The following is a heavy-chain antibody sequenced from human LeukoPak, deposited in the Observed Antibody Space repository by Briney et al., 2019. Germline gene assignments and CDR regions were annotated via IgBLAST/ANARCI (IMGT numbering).Heavy chain of an antibody. Sequence: PGGSLRLSCAASGFTFSSYGMHWVRQAPGKGLEWVAFIRYDGSNKYYADSVKGRFTISRDNSKNTLYLQMNSLRAEDTAVYYCARDTIAAAHYYYMDVWGKGTTVTVSS. V-gene: IGHV3-30*02. J-gene: IGHJ6*03. CDR1: GFTFSSYG. D-gene: IGHD6-13*01. CDR2: IRYDGSNK. CDR3: ARDTIAAAHYYYMDV.